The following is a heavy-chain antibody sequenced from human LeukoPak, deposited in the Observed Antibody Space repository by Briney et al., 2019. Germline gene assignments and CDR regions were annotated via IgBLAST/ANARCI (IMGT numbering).Heavy chain of an antibody. Sequence: GGSLRLSCAASGFTFSSYGMHWVRQAPGKGMERVGFIRSKAYGGTTEYAASVKGRFTISRDDSKSIAYLQMNSLKTEDTAVYYCTRDRERYSDSSGYYNYWGQGTPVTVSS. J-gene: IGHJ4*02. CDR1: GFTFSSYG. CDR3: TRDRERYSDSSGYYNY. D-gene: IGHD3-22*01. CDR2: IRSKAYGGTT. V-gene: IGHV3-49*04.